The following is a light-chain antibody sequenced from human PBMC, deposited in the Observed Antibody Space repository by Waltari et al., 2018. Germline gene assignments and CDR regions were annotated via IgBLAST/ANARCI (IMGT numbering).Light chain of an antibody. Sequence: IQMTPSPSTLSASVGDRVTITCRASQSIGDWLAWFQQKPGKAPKLLIFKASGLQSGVPSRFSGSGSGTEFTLTISILQPDDFATYYCQQYNGYSYTFGQGTRLEI. CDR2: KAS. CDR1: QSIGDW. V-gene: IGKV1-5*03. CDR3: QQYNGYSYT. J-gene: IGKJ2*01.